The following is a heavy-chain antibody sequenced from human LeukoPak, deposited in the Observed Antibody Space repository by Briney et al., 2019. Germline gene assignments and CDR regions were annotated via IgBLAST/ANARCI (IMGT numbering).Heavy chain of an antibody. CDR3: AGGNSDSSSWDHFDY. CDR1: GFTFSSYA. J-gene: IGHJ4*02. D-gene: IGHD6-13*01. Sequence: SGRSLRLSCAASGFTFSSYAMHWVRQAPGKGLEWVAVISHDGSNKYYADSVKGRFTISRDNSKNTLYLQMNSLRAEDTAVYYCAGGNSDSSSWDHFDYWGQGNLGTVSS. V-gene: IGHV3-30*04. CDR2: ISHDGSNK.